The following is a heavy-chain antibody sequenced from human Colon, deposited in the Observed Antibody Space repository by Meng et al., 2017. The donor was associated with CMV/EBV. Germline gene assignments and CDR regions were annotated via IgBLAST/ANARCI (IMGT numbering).Heavy chain of an antibody. D-gene: IGHD6-13*01. CDR2: TYYKSRWYT. Sequence: SETLSLTCAISGDTISNNRAAWDWIRQSPSRGREWLGRTYYKSRWYTDYAISLNSRVTITPDTSKNHISLQLSSVTPDDTAIYYCARAVTSSWHEWFDPWGQGTLVTVSS. CDR3: ARAVTSSWHEWFDP. CDR1: GDTISNNRAA. J-gene: IGHJ5*02. V-gene: IGHV6-1*01.